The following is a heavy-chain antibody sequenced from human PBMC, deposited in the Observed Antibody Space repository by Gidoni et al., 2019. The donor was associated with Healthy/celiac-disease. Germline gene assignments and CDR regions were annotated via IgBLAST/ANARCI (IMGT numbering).Heavy chain of an antibody. D-gene: IGHD3-16*01. CDR3: ARPMLGLRLGGHDAFDI. V-gene: IGHV4-39*07. Sequence: QLQLQESGPGLVKPSETLSLTCTVSGGSISSSSYYWGWIRQPPGKGLEWIGSIYDSGITYYNPSLKSRVTISVDTSKNQFSLKLSSVTAADTAVYYCARPMLGLRLGGHDAFDIWGQGTMVTVSS. CDR2: IYDSGIT. CDR1: GGSISSSSYY. J-gene: IGHJ3*02.